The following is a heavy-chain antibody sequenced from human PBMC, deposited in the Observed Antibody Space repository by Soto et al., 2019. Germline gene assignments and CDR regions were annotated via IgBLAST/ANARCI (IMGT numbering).Heavy chain of an antibody. D-gene: IGHD3-9*01. Sequence: SETLSLTCTVSGGSISSSSYYWGWIRQPPGKGLEWIGSIYYSGSTYYNPSLKSRVTISVDTSKNQFSLKLSSVTAADTAVYYCARYTWFDRNHWFDPWGQGTLVTVSS. CDR3: ARYTWFDRNHWFDP. V-gene: IGHV4-39*01. J-gene: IGHJ5*02. CDR1: GGSISSSSYY. CDR2: IYYSGST.